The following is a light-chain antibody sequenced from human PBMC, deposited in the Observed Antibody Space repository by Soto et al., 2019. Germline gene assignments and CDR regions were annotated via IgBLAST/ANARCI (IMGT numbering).Light chain of an antibody. Sequence: QTVVTQEPSFSVSPGRTVTLTCGLSSGSVSTSSYPSWYQQTPGQAPRTLIYSTNTRSSGVPDRFSGSILGNKAALTITGVQADDESDYYCVLYMGSGVWVFGGGTKVTVL. CDR2: STN. J-gene: IGLJ3*02. CDR1: SGSVSTSSY. CDR3: VLYMGSGVWV. V-gene: IGLV8-61*01.